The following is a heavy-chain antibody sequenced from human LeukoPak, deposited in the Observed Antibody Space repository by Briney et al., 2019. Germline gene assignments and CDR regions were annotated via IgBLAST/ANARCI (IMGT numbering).Heavy chain of an antibody. D-gene: IGHD2-15*01. Sequence: GGSLRLSCAASGFTFITYGMHWVRQAPGKGLEWVALIWYDGTNKYYADSVQGRFTNSRDNSKNTLFLQMDSLRAEDTAVYYCARAVVVAATYFDYWGQGTLVTVSS. CDR2: IWYDGTNK. V-gene: IGHV3-33*01. CDR3: ARAVVVAATYFDY. J-gene: IGHJ4*02. CDR1: GFTFITYG.